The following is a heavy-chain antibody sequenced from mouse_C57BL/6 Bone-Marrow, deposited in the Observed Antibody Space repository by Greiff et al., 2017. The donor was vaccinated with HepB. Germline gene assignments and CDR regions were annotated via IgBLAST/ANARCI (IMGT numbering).Heavy chain of an antibody. J-gene: IGHJ3*01. CDR1: GYTFTSYW. Sequence: QVQLQQPGAELVRPGPSVKLSCKASGYTFTSYWMHWVKQSPGQGLEWIGVIDPSDSYTNYNQKFKGKATLTVDTSSSTAYMQLSSLTSEDSAVYYCARGRQLRSPWFAYWGQGTLVTVSA. CDR3: ARGRQLRSPWFAY. D-gene: IGHD3-2*02. CDR2: IDPSDSYT. V-gene: IGHV1-59*01.